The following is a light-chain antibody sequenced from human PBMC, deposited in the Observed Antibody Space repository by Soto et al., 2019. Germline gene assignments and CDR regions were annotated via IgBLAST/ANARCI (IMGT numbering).Light chain of an antibody. CDR2: DDI. V-gene: IGLV2-23*01. J-gene: IGLJ3*02. Sequence: QSALTQPASVSGSPGQSITISCTGTSSDVETYKPVSWYQQHPGKAPKVIIYDDIKRPSGVSNRFSGSKSGNTASLTISGLQAEDEADYYCCSFAGSTTWFGGGTKLTVL. CDR1: SSDVETYKP. CDR3: CSFAGSTTW.